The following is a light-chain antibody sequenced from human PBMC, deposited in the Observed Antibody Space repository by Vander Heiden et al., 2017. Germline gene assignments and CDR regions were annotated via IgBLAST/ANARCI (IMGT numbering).Light chain of an antibody. Sequence: QSALTQPPSASGSPGQSVTISCTGTSSGGGAYNFVPWYQQHPGKPPKLMIDDVSKRPSGVPDRFSGSRSGNTASLTVSGLQPEDEAAYSCRSYAGSNTLVFGGGTKLTVL. CDR3: RSYAGSNTLV. CDR1: SSGGGAYNF. J-gene: IGLJ2*01. CDR2: DVS. V-gene: IGLV2-8*01.